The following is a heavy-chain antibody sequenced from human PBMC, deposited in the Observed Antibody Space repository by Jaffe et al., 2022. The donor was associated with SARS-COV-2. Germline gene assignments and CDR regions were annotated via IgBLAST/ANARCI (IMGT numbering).Heavy chain of an antibody. CDR2: IYWDDDK. J-gene: IGHJ5*02. CDR3: ARRLGSGPVVNWFDP. D-gene: IGHD6-19*01. V-gene: IGHV2-5*02. Sequence: QITLKESGPTLVKPTQTLTLTCTFSGFSLSTNGVGVGWIRQPPGKAPEWLALIYWDDDKRYSPSLRSRLTITKDTSKNQVVLIMTNMDPVDTATYYCARRLGSGPVVNWFDPWGQGTLVTVSS. CDR1: GFSLSTNGVG.